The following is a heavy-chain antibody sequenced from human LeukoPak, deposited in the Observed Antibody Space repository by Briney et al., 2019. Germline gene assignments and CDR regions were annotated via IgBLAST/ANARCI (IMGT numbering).Heavy chain of an antibody. D-gene: IGHD3-10*01. V-gene: IGHV4-34*01. CDR1: GGSFSGYY. CDR3: ARAISQSGYFDY. Sequence: KPSETLSLTCAVYGGSFSGYYWSWIRQPPGKGLEWIGEINHSGSTNYNPSLKSRVTISVDTSKNQFSLKLSSVTAADTAVYYCARAISQSGYFDYWGQGTLVTVSS. J-gene: IGHJ4*02. CDR2: INHSGST.